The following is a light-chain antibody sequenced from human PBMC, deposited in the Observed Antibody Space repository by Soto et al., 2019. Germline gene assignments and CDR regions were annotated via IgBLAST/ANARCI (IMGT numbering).Light chain of an antibody. Sequence: EIVLTQSPGTLSLSPGERVTLSCRASQSVRNNFLAWYQHKPGQAPRFLIYGASTRATGIPDRFSGGGSGTDFTLTISRLEPEDFAVYYCQQYNNWPPTFGQGTRLEIK. J-gene: IGKJ5*01. CDR3: QQYNNWPPT. CDR1: QSVRNNF. V-gene: IGKV3-20*01. CDR2: GAS.